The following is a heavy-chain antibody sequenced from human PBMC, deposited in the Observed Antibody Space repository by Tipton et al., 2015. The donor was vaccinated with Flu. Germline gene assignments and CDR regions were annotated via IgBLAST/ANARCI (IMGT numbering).Heavy chain of an antibody. CDR3: AREGAWYGEPRYLDR. D-gene: IGHD3-10*01. CDR2: MNPNSGKT. J-gene: IGHJ2*01. CDR1: GYTFSSYD. V-gene: IGHV1-8*01. Sequence: QSGAEVKKPGASVKVSCKTSGYTFSSYDINWVRQAPGQGLEWMGWMNPNSGKTGYAQKFQGRVTMSTNSSIRTAYMELSSLRVEDTAVYYCAREGAWYGEPRYLDRWGRGTLVSVSS.